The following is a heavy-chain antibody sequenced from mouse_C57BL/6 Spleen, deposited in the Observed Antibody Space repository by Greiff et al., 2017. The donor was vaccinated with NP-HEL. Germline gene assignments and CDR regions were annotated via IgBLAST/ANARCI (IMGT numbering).Heavy chain of an antibody. Sequence: QVQLQQPGAELVKPGASVKLSCKASGYTFTSYWKHWVKQRPGQGLEWIGMIHPNSGSTNYNEKFKSKATLTVDKSSSTAYMQLSSLTSEDSAVYYCARGGYYGSSYVWYFDVWGTGTTVTVSS. CDR1: GYTFTSYW. V-gene: IGHV1-64*01. CDR2: IHPNSGST. J-gene: IGHJ1*03. CDR3: ARGGYYGSSYVWYFDV. D-gene: IGHD1-1*01.